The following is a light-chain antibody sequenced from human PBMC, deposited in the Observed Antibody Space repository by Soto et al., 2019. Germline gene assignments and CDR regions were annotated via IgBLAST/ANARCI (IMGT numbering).Light chain of an antibody. CDR2: SND. J-gene: IGLJ7*01. CDR1: SSDIGSTT. CDR3: AIWDDSLTRPRAV. V-gene: IGLV1-44*01. Sequence: QSVLTRPPSASGTPGQRVTISCSGSSSDIGSTTVNWYQQVPGTAPKILIYSNDRRPSGVPDRFSGSKSGTSASLAISGLQSEDEAEYYCAIWDDSLTRPRAVFGGGTQLTVL.